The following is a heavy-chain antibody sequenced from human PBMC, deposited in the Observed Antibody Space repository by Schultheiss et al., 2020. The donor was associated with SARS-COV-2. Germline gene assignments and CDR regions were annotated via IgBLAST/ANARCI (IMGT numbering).Heavy chain of an antibody. J-gene: IGHJ4*02. CDR2: ISSSSSYI. CDR3: ASSMGRSAPDY. CDR1: GFTFSSYS. D-gene: IGHD3-10*01. Sequence: GGSLRLSCAASGFTFSSYSMNWVRQAPGKGLEWASSISSSSSYIYYADSVKGRYTISRDNSKNTLYLQMNSLRAEDTAVCYCASSMGRSAPDYWGQGTLVTVSS. V-gene: IGHV3-21*01.